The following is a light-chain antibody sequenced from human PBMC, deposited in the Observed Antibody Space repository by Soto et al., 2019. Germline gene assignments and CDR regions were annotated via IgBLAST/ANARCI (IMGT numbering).Light chain of an antibody. Sequence: EIVLPQSPGTLSLSPGERATLSCRASKSVSSSCLAWYQHKPGQAPRLLIYGASSRATGIPDRFSGSGSGTDFTVAISRIEPEDCEVYYCQQYGSSALAFGGGTKVES. V-gene: IGKV3-20*01. CDR1: KSVSSSC. CDR2: GAS. J-gene: IGKJ4*01. CDR3: QQYGSSALA.